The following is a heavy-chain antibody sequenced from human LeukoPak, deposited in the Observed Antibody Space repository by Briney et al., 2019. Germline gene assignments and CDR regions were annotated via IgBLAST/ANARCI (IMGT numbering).Heavy chain of an antibody. J-gene: IGHJ4*02. V-gene: IGHV3-23*01. Sequence: GGSLRLSCAASGFTFSSYGMSWVRQAPGKGLEWVSAISGSGGSPYYADSVKGLFTISRDNSKNTLYLQMNGLRAEDTAVYYCASPGYFDYWGQGPLVTVSS. CDR3: ASPGYFDY. CDR2: ISGSGGSP. CDR1: GFTFSSYG.